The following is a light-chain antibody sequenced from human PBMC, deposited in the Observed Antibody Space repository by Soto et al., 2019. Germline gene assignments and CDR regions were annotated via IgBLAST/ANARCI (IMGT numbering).Light chain of an antibody. Sequence: QSVLTQPASVSGSPGQSITISCTGTNSDVGGYNYVSWYQQHPGKAPELMIYEVSHRPSGVSNRFSGSKSDNTASLTISGLQAEDEADYYCSSFTSSITYVFGTGTKVTVL. J-gene: IGLJ1*01. V-gene: IGLV2-14*01. CDR3: SSFTSSITYV. CDR1: NSDVGGYNY. CDR2: EVS.